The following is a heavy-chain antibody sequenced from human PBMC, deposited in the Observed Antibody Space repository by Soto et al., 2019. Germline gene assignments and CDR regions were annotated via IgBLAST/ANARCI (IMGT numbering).Heavy chain of an antibody. CDR3: VRHPRIMVPRQHDYYFDT. V-gene: IGHV4-39*01. J-gene: IGHJ4*02. CDR2: IFYSGST. D-gene: IGHD2-8*01. Sequence: SETLSLTCNVSGSSISSRNYYWGWIRQPPGKGLEWFGSIFYSGSTYYNPSLKSRVTISIVTSQNQFSLRLTSLTAADTAVYYCVRHPRIMVPRQHDYYFDTWGPGNMVNVSS. CDR1: GSSISSRNYY.